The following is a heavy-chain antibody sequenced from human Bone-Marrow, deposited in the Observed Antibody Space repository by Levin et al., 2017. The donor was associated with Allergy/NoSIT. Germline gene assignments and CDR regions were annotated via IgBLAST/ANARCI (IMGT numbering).Heavy chain of an antibody. CDR2: MYHSGTS. CDR1: GGSIKNFY. V-gene: IGHV4-59*01. Sequence: NPGGSLRLSCNVSGGSIKNFYWSWIRQPPGKGLEWIGLMYHSGTSDYNPALKSRVTISIDTSKKQFSLKLSSVTAADTAVYFCASTLRQHAFDTWGQGTMVTVSS. J-gene: IGHJ3*02. CDR3: ASTLRQHAFDT.